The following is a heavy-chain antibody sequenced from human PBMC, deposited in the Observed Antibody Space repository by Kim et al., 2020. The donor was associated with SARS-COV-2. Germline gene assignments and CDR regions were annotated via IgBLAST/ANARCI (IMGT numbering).Heavy chain of an antibody. CDR2: ISKSGSDI. D-gene: IGHD6-19*01. Sequence: GGSLRLSCAASGFTFSSHEMNWVRQAPGKGLEWVSHISKSGSDIDYADSVKGRFTISRDNAKNSLFLQMNSLRAEDTAVYSCATISTSGWDKYYGLEVWGQGTTVTVSS. CDR1: GFTFSSHE. J-gene: IGHJ6*02. V-gene: IGHV3-48*03. CDR3: ATISTSGWDKYYGLEV.